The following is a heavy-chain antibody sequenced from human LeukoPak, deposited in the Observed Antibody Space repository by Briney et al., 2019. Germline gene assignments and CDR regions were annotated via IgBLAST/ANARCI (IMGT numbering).Heavy chain of an antibody. D-gene: IGHD2-2*01. CDR1: GFTFSSYA. V-gene: IGHV3-48*04. CDR2: ISSSGSTI. J-gene: IGHJ4*02. CDR3: ASELGPLGYCSSTSCSTLGGGDY. Sequence: GGSLRLSCAASGFTFSSYAMSWVRQAPGKGLEWVSYISSSGSTIYYADSVKGRFTISRDNAKNSLYLQMNSLRAEDTAVYYCASELGPLGYCSSTSCSTLGGGDYWGQGTLVTVSS.